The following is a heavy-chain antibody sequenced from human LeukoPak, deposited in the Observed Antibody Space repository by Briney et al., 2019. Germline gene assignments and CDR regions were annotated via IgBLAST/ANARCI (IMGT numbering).Heavy chain of an antibody. V-gene: IGHV3-30*03. Sequence: GRSLRLSCAASGFTFITYAMYWVRQAPGKGLEWVAIISYDGTNKYYADSVKGRFTISRDNSNNTLYLQMDSLRAEDTAAYYCAREGYWGQGTLVTVSS. CDR1: GFTFITYA. CDR2: ISYDGTNK. J-gene: IGHJ4*02. CDR3: AREGY.